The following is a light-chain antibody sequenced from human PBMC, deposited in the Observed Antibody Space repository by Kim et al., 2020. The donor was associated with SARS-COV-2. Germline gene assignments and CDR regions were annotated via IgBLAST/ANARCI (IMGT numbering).Light chain of an antibody. V-gene: IGLV3-19*01. CDR2: GKN. Sequence: AWGKTVRITCQGDSLRSYCASWYQQKPGQAPVLVIYGKNNRPSGIPDRFSGSSSGNTASLTITGAQAEDEADYYCNSRDSSGNHVVFGGGTKLTVL. J-gene: IGLJ2*01. CDR1: SLRSYC. CDR3: NSRDSSGNHVV.